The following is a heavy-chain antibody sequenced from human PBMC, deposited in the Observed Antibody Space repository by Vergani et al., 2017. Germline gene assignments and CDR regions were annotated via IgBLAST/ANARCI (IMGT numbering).Heavy chain of an antibody. CDR1: GFTFSSYS. V-gene: IGHV3-21*01. Sequence: EVQLVESGGGLVKPGGSLRLSCAASGFTFSSYSMNWVRQAPGKGLEWVSSISSSNSYIYYADSVKGRFTISRDNAKNSLYLQMNSLRAEDTAVYYCARVFDYDFWSGYYLYYYYYMDVWGKGTTVTVSS. CDR2: ISSSNSYI. D-gene: IGHD3-3*01. J-gene: IGHJ6*03. CDR3: ARVFDYDFWSGYYLYYYYYMDV.